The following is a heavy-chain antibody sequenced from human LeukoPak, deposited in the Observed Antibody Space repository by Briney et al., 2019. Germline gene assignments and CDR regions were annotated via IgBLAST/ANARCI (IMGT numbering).Heavy chain of an antibody. V-gene: IGHV4-59*01. CDR3: ASYVAADGSHYFDY. Sequence: SETLSLTCSVSGGSISSYYWSWIWQPPGKGLEWIGYIYYSGSTKYNPSLKSRVTISVDTSNNQFSLRLSSVTAADTAVYYCASYVAADGSHYFDYWGQGTLVTVSS. J-gene: IGHJ4*02. CDR1: GGSISSYY. CDR2: IYYSGST. D-gene: IGHD6-13*01.